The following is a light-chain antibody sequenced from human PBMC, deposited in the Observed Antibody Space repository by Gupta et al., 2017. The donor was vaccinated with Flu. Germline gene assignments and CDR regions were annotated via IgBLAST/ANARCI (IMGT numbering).Light chain of an antibody. CDR1: SSDVGGYNY. Sequence: ITISCTGTSSDVGGYNYVSWYQQHPGKAPKLMIYDVSNRPSGVSNRFSGSKSGNTASLTISGLQAEDEADYYCSSYKSSSTLWVFGTGTKVTVL. CDR3: SSYKSSSTLWV. CDR2: DVS. J-gene: IGLJ1*01. V-gene: IGLV2-14*04.